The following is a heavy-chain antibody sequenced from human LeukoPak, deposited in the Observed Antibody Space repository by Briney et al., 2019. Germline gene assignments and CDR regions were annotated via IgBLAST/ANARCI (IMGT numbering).Heavy chain of an antibody. D-gene: IGHD4-17*01. Sequence: ASVKVSCKASGGTFSSYAISWVRQAPGQGLEWMGGIIPIFGTANYAQKFQGRVTITADESTSTAYMELSSLRSEDTAVYYCARIHDYGSWFDPWGQGTLVTVSS. V-gene: IGHV1-69*13. CDR3: ARIHDYGSWFDP. J-gene: IGHJ5*02. CDR2: IIPIFGTA. CDR1: GGTFSSYA.